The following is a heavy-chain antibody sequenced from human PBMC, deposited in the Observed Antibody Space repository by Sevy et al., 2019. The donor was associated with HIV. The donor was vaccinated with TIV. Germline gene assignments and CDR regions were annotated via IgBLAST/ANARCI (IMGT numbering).Heavy chain of an antibody. J-gene: IGHJ4*02. CDR1: GFTFSNFG. Sequence: GGSLRLSCSASGFTFSNFGMHWVRQVPGKGLEWVTFIRYDGSDKYYAASVKGRFTISRDDSKNTLYLQMDSLGAEDTAIYYCAKDLVGPGRRYFDYWGQGTLVTVSS. V-gene: IGHV3-30*02. CDR3: AKDLVGPGRRYFDY. D-gene: IGHD2-15*01. CDR2: IRYDGSDK.